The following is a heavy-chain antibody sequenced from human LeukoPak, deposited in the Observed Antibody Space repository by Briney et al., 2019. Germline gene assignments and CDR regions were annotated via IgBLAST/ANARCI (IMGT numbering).Heavy chain of an antibody. J-gene: IGHJ4*02. CDR3: ASGYSSTWYLVLAY. Sequence: SQTLSLTCTVSGDSISSGSYYWSWIRQPPGKGLEWIGEINHSGSTNYNPSLKSRVTISVDTSRNQFSLKLSSVTAADTAVYYCASGYSSTWYLVLAYWGQGTLVPVSS. CDR1: GDSISSGSYY. V-gene: IGHV4-39*07. CDR2: INHSGST. D-gene: IGHD6-13*01.